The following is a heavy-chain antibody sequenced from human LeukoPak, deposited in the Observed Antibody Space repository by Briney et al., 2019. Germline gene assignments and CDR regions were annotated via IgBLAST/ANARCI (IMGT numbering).Heavy chain of an antibody. CDR2: IYPGDSDT. J-gene: IGHJ6*03. Sequence: GESLKISCKGSGYSFTSYWIGWVRQMPGKGLEWMGIIYPGDSDTRYSPSFQGQVTISADKSISTAYLQWGSLKASDTAMYYCTRLPRAGSWVLDYYYYMDVWGKGTTVIISS. CDR1: GYSFTSYW. CDR3: TRLPRAGSWVLDYYYYMDV. V-gene: IGHV5-51*01. D-gene: IGHD3-10*01.